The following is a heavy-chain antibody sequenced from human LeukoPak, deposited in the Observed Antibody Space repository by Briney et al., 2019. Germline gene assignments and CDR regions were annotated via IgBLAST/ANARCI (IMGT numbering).Heavy chain of an antibody. D-gene: IGHD6-13*01. CDR2: ISSSGSTI. J-gene: IGHJ4*02. CDR3: ARVGYSSSWYLDL. V-gene: IGHV3-48*03. Sequence: GGSLRLSCAASGFTFSSYEMYWVRQAPGKGLEWVSYISSSGSTIYYADSVKGRFTISRDNAKNSLYLQMNSLRAEDTAVYYCARVGYSSSWYLDLWGQGTLVTVSS. CDR1: GFTFSSYE.